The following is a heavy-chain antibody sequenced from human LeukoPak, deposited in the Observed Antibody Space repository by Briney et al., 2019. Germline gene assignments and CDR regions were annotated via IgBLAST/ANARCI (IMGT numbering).Heavy chain of an antibody. CDR1: GYPFTNYW. CDR2: IYPGDSGT. D-gene: IGHD2-2*01. J-gene: IGHJ4*02. V-gene: IGHV5-51*01. CDR3: ARQGFCSSDSCSPAAY. Sequence: PGESLKISCKGSGYPFTNYWVGWVRQMPGKGLEWMGIIYPGDSGTRYSRSFQGQVTISADKSISTAYLQWSSLKASDTAIYYCARQGFCSSDSCSPAAYWGQGTLVTVSS.